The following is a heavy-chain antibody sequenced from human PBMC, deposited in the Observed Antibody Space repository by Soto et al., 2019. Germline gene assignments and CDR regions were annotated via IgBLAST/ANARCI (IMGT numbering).Heavy chain of an antibody. CDR1: GYTFTSYG. V-gene: IGHV1-18*01. CDR2: ISAYNGNT. J-gene: IGHJ4*02. CDR3: ILDVHPALVYLDS. D-gene: IGHD5-18*01. Sequence: SVKVSCKASGYTFTSYGISWVRQAPGQGLEWMGWISAYNGNTNHAQKFQDRVTFTTDKSTGTAFMEITSLRSEDTAVYYCILDVHPALVYLDSRDPGTLLTVS.